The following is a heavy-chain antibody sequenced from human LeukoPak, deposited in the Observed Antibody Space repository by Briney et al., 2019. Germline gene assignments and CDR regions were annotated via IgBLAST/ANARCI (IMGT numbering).Heavy chain of an antibody. Sequence: TGGSLRLSCAASGFTFRSYLMHWVRQAPGKGLEWVAGISYDGSNKYYADSVKGRFTISRDTSKNTMNLQMNSLRAEDTALYYCARDGVSAYYYHGMDVWGQGTAVTVSS. CDR2: ISYDGSNK. D-gene: IGHD3-10*01. CDR1: GFTFRSYL. J-gene: IGHJ6*02. V-gene: IGHV3-30-3*01. CDR3: ARDGVSAYYYHGMDV.